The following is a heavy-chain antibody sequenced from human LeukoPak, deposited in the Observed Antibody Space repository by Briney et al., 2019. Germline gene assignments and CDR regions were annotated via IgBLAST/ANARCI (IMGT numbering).Heavy chain of an antibody. CDR1: GGSISSYY. D-gene: IGHD4-11*01. CDR3: ARVYYSNFDY. V-gene: IGHV4-59*12. CDR2: IYYSGST. Sequence: PSETLSLTCTVSGGSISSYYWSWIRQPPGKGLEWIGYIYYSGSTNYNPSLKSRVTISVDTSKNQFSLKLSSVTAADTAVYYCARVYYSNFDYWGQGTLVTVSS. J-gene: IGHJ4*02.